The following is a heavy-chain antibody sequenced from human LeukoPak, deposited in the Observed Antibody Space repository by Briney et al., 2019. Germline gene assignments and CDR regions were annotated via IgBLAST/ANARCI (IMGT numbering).Heavy chain of an antibody. D-gene: IGHD3-3*01. CDR2: IKQDGSEK. CDR1: GFTFSNYA. J-gene: IGHJ1*01. Sequence: GGSLRLSCAASGFTFSNYAMSWVRQAPGKGLEWVANIKQDGSEKYYEDSMKGRFTISRDNAKSSLYLQMKSLRAEDTAVYYCVRDVAYDFRNPYRYFQHWGQGTLVTVSS. CDR3: VRDVAYDFRNPYRYFQH. V-gene: IGHV3-7*01.